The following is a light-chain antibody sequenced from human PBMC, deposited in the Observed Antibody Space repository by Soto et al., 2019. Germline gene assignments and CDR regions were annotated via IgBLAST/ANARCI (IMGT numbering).Light chain of an antibody. Sequence: QSALTQPRSVSGSPGQSVTISCTGTSSDVGGYNYVSWYLHHPGKAPKLMIYDVSKRPSGVPDRFSGSKSGNPASLTISGLQSEDEADYYCCSYAGSYTPLYVFGTGTKLTVL. CDR3: CSYAGSYTPLYV. CDR1: SSDVGGYNY. CDR2: DVS. J-gene: IGLJ1*01. V-gene: IGLV2-11*01.